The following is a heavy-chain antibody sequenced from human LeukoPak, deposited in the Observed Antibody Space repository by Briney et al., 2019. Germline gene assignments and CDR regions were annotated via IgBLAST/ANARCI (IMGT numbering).Heavy chain of an antibody. CDR3: ARLYSDSSSYGSLPLDY. J-gene: IGHJ4*02. CDR1: GGTFSRYA. D-gene: IGHD3-22*01. Sequence: SVKVSCKASGGTFSRYAISWVRQAPGQGLEWMGGISPMFGTANYAQKFQGRVTIITDESTSTAYMELSSLRSEDTAVYFCARLYSDSSSYGSLPLDYWGQGTLVTVSS. V-gene: IGHV1-69*05. CDR2: ISPMFGTA.